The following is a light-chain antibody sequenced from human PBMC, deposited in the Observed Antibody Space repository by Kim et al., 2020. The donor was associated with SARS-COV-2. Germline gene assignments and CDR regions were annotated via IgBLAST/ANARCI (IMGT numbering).Light chain of an antibody. CDR3: SSYTSSNTVV. Sequence: GQSVPISCPGTISDVGSYTRVSWSQQPPGTAPKVMIYEVSNRPSGVPDRFSGSKSGNTASLTISGLQAEDEADYYCSSYTSSNTVVFGGGTKLTVL. V-gene: IGLV2-18*02. CDR2: EVS. J-gene: IGLJ2*01. CDR1: ISDVGSYTR.